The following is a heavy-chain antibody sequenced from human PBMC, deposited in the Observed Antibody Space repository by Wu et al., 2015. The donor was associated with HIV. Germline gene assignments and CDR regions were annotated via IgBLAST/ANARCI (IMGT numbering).Heavy chain of an antibody. CDR1: GDGFTSYA. Sequence: QAQLVQFGDEVKKPGSSVKVTCKASGDGFTSYAVSWVRQAPGQGLEWMGGINPLFGTTKHVQRFQDRVTFSTDESKSTVYMELSSLRNEDTAVYYCARNTDSVATSLYSLGVWGQGTTVTVS. CDR3: ARNTDSVATSLYSLGV. D-gene: IGHD5-12*01. J-gene: IGHJ6*02. CDR2: INPLFGTT. V-gene: IGHV1-69*05.